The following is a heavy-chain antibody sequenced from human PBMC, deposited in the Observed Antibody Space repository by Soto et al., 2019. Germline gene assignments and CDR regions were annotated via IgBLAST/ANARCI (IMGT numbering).Heavy chain of an antibody. Sequence: GASVKVSCEASGYTITTYGIHLVRKAPDQRLNWMGWIRAYNGNTNYAQKIQGRVTMTTHPSTSIAYMELRSLRSDDTAVYYCARSVAGPLPYFDYWGQGTLVTVSS. CDR3: ARSVAGPLPYFDY. CDR2: IRAYNGNT. CDR1: GYTITTYG. J-gene: IGHJ4*02. V-gene: IGHV1-18*01. D-gene: IGHD6-19*01.